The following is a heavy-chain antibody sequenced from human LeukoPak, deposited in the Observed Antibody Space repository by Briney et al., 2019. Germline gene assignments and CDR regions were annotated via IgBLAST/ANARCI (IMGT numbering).Heavy chain of an antibody. D-gene: IGHD4-23*01. CDR1: GFTFSTYG. J-gene: IGHJ5*02. CDR2: VSGATGNS. V-gene: IGHV3-23*01. CDR3: ARDHTVVRSNWFDP. Sequence: GGSLRLSCAASGFTFSTYGMNWVRQAPGKGLEWVSSVSGATGNSYYVGSVKGRFTISRDDSKNTLYLQMNSLRAEDTAVYYCARDHTVVRSNWFDPWGQGTLVTVSS.